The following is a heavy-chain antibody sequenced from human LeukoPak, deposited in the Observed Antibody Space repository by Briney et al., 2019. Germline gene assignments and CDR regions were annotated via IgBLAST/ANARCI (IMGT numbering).Heavy chain of an antibody. D-gene: IGHD6-13*01. J-gene: IGHJ4*02. V-gene: IGHV3-21*01. CDR2: ISGSAGEI. Sequence: GGSLRLSCAASGFTFRSFAMMWFRQAPGKGPEWVSSISGSAGEIYYADSVKGRFTISRDNAKNSLYLQMNSLRAEDTAVYYCARDGGNGAAATFDYWGQGTLVTVSS. CDR3: ARDGGNGAAATFDY. CDR1: GFTFRSFA.